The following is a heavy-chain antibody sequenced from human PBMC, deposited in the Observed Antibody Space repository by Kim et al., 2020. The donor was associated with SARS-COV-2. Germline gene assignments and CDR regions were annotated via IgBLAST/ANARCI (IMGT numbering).Heavy chain of an antibody. CDR2: ISYDGSNK. CDR1: GFTFSSYA. Sequence: GGSLRLSCAASGFTFSSYAMHWVRQAPGKGLEWVAVISYDGSNKYYADSVKGRFTISRDNSKNTLYLQMNSLRAEDTAVYYCQMVRGVIGTSGGQGTLVTVSS. J-gene: IGHJ4*02. CDR3: QMVRGVIGTS. V-gene: IGHV3-30*04. D-gene: IGHD3-10*01.